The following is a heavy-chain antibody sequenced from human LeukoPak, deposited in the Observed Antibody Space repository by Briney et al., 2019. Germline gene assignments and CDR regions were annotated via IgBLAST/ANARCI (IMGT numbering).Heavy chain of an antibody. J-gene: IGHJ6*03. D-gene: IGHD3-10*01. CDR3: ARLGPRGSGKTRLTSHYMDV. Sequence: SETLSLTCAVYGGSFSGYYWSWIRQPPGKGLEWIGEINHSGSTNYNPSLKSRVTISVDTSKNQFSLKLSSVTAADTAVYYCARLGPRGSGKTRLTSHYMDVWGKGTTVTISS. V-gene: IGHV4-34*01. CDR2: INHSGST. CDR1: GGSFSGYY.